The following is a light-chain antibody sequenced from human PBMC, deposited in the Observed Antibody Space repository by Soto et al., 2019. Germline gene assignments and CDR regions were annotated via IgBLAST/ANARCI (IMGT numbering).Light chain of an antibody. J-gene: IGLJ2*01. CDR3: CSYEGSSTFEV. CDR1: SSDVGSYNL. Sequence: QSALTQPASVSGSPGQSITISCTGTSSDVGSYNLVSWYQQHPGKAPKLMIYEGSKRPSGVSNRFSGSKSGNTASLTISGLQAEDEDDYYCCSYEGSSTFEVFGGGTKLTVL. CDR2: EGS. V-gene: IGLV2-23*03.